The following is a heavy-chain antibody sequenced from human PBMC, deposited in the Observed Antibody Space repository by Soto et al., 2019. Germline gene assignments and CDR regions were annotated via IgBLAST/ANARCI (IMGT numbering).Heavy chain of an antibody. V-gene: IGHV1-24*01. D-gene: IGHD2-15*01. J-gene: IGHJ3*02. CDR1: GYTLTELS. CDR3: ARDREEEWWDGDAFDI. CDR2: FDPEDGKT. Sequence: ASVKVSCKVSGYTLTELSMHWVRQAPGKGLEWMGGFDPEDGKTIYAQKFQGRVTMTADTSTGTAYMELRSLRSDDTAVYYCARDREEEWWDGDAFDIWGQGTMVTVSS.